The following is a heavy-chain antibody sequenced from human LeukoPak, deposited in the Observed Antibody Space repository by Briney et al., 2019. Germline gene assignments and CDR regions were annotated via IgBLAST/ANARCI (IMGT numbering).Heavy chain of an antibody. Sequence: GRSLRLSCAASGLIFRNYGMHWARQAPGKGLEWVAVISIDGTEKYYADYVKGRFTISRDNSKNTLYLQMNSLRGDDTAVYYCANPQSRGYDYLDYWGQGTLVTVSS. CDR2: ISIDGTEK. V-gene: IGHV3-30*18. J-gene: IGHJ4*02. CDR3: ANPQSRGYDYLDY. D-gene: IGHD5-12*01. CDR1: GLIFRNYG.